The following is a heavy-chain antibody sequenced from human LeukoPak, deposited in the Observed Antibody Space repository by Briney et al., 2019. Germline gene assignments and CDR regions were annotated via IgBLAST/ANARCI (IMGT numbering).Heavy chain of an antibody. CDR2: IIPIFGTA. CDR3: ARVPSMEIAAPGGNYYYYMDV. CDR1: GGTFSSYA. J-gene: IGHJ6*03. Sequence: GASVKVSCKASGGTFSSYAISWVRQAPGQGLEWMGGIIPIFGTANYAQKFQGRVTITADESTSTAYMELSSLRSEDTAVYYCARVPSMEIAAPGGNYYYYMDVWGKGTTVTVSS. D-gene: IGHD6-13*01. V-gene: IGHV1-69*13.